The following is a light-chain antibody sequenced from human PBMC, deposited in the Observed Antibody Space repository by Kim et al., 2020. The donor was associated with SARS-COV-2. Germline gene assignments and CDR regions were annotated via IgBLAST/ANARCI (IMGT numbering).Light chain of an antibody. CDR3: CSYAGSRTLV. CDR1: SSDVGSYNL. Sequence: QSVLTQPASVSGSPGQSITISCTGTSSDVGSYNLVSWYQQHPDKAPKLMIYEGSKRPSGVSNRFSGSKSGNTASLTISGLQAEDEADYYCCSYAGSRTLVFGGGTKLTVL. CDR2: EGS. J-gene: IGLJ3*02. V-gene: IGLV2-23*01.